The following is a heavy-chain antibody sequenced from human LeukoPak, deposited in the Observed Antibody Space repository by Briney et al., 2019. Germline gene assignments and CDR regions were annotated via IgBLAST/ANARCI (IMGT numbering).Heavy chain of an antibody. CDR1: GFTFSSYS. V-gene: IGHV3-48*01. D-gene: IGHD3-10*01. Sequence: GGSLRLSCAASGFTFSSYSVNWVRQAPGKGLEWVSYISSSSSTIYYADSVKGRFTISRDNAKNSLYLQMNSLRAEDTAVYCCAREPIYGSGSFDYWGQGTLVTVSS. CDR2: ISSSSSTI. J-gene: IGHJ4*02. CDR3: AREPIYGSGSFDY.